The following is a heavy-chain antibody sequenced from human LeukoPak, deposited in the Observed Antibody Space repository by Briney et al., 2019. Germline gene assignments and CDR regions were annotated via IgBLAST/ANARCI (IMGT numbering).Heavy chain of an antibody. CDR3: ARGGGNNWFDP. V-gene: IGHV4-34*01. J-gene: IGHJ5*02. CDR1: GGSISSYY. D-gene: IGHD2-15*01. Sequence: SETLSLTCTVSGGSISSYYWSWIRQPPGKGLEWIGEINHSGSTNYNPSLKSRATISVDTSKNQFSLKLSSVTAADTAVYYCARGGGNNWFDPWGQGTLVTVSS. CDR2: INHSGST.